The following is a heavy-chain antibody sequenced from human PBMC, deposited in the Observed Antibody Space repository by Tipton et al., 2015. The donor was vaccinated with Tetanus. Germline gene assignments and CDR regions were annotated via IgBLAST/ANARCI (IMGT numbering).Heavy chain of an antibody. Sequence: SLRLSCAASGFTFSSYGIHWVRQAPGKGLKWVAVSWYDGTDKYYADSVKGRFTISRDNSKNTLYLQMNSLRAEDTAVYYCAREADCSGGSCFSGDFDNWGQGTQVTVSS. J-gene: IGHJ4*02. CDR3: AREADCSGGSCFSGDFDN. V-gene: IGHV3-33*01. CDR1: GFTFSSYG. CDR2: SWYDGTDK. D-gene: IGHD2-15*01.